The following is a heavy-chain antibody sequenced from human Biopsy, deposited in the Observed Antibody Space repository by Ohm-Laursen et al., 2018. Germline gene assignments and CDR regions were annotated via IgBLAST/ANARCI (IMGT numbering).Heavy chain of an antibody. CDR1: GGSISSSSTYY. CDR3: ARHPTGFWFDP. V-gene: IGHV4-39*01. J-gene: IGHJ5*02. Sequence: GTLSLTCTVSGGSISSSSTYYWAWLRQPPGKGLEWIGGIYNTETTFYNPSLKSRVTISIDMSTNQFSLKVSSVTAADTALYFCARHPTGFWFDPWGHGTLVTVSS. CDR2: IYNTETT.